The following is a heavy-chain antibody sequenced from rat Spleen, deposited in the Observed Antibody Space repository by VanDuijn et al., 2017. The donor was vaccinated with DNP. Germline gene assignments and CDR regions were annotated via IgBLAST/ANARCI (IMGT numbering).Heavy chain of an antibody. CDR2: INTDGDST. CDR3: ARSGSYGGHWFAY. Sequence: EVQIVETGGGLVEPGRSLKVSCVASGFTFSGYWMYWIRQAPGKGLEWVASINTDGDSTYYLESVKGRFTISRANAENTVYLQMNSLRFDDTATYYCARSGSYGGHWFAYWGQGTLVTVSS. V-gene: IGHV5-58*01. J-gene: IGHJ3*01. D-gene: IGHD1-1*01. CDR1: GFTFSGYW.